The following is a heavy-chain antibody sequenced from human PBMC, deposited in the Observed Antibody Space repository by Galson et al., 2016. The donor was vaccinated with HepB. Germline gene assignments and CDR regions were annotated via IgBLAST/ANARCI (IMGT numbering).Heavy chain of an antibody. Sequence: SLRLSCAASGFIFNSYWMSWVRQAPGKGLEWVATIKEDGSEKYYVDSVKGRFTISRDNAKNSLDLQMNSLGPEDTAVYYCAKLWSSATGSVSDYSGMDVWGQGTTVTVSS. CDR2: IKEDGSEK. D-gene: IGHD6-13*01. J-gene: IGHJ6*01. V-gene: IGHV3-7*01. CDR3: AKLWSSATGSVSDYSGMDV. CDR1: GFIFNSYW.